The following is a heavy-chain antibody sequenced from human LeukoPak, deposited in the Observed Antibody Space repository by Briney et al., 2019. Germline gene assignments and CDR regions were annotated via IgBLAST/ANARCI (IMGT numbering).Heavy chain of an antibody. Sequence: GESLKISCKGSGYRFATNWIAWVRQMPGKGLEWMGIIHPGDSDSRYSPSFQGQVTTSADKSTKTAYLQWSSLKAADSAMYYCARRGDIGGYALDIWGQGTMVTVSS. CDR3: ARRGDIGGYALDI. J-gene: IGHJ3*02. V-gene: IGHV5-51*01. CDR2: IHPGDSDS. CDR1: GYRFATNW. D-gene: IGHD5-18*01.